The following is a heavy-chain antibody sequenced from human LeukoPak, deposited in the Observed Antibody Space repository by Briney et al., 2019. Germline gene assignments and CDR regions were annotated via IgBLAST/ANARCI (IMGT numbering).Heavy chain of an antibody. D-gene: IGHD3-10*02. CDR3: ARDTLMFGELLYFPLDDAFDI. V-gene: IGHV1-18*04. Sequence: ASVKVSCKASGYTFTSYGISWVRQAPGQGLEWMGWISACNGNTNYAQKLQGRVTMTTDTSTSTAYMELRSLRSDDPAVYYCARDTLMFGELLYFPLDDAFDIWGQGTMVTVSS. J-gene: IGHJ3*02. CDR2: ISACNGNT. CDR1: GYTFTSYG.